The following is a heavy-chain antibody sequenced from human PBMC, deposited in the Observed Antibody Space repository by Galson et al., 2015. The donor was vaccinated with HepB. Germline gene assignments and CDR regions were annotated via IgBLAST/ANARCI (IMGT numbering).Heavy chain of an antibody. D-gene: IGHD4-23*01. V-gene: IGHV1-24*01. CDR2: FDPEDGET. J-gene: IGHJ4*02. CDR1: GYTLTELS. Sequence: SVKVSCKVSGYTLTELSMHWVRQAPGKGLEWMGGFDPEDGETIYAQKFQGRVTMTEDTSTDTAYMELSSLRSEDTAVYYCATDRLYDYGGNPGFDYWGQGTLVTVSS. CDR3: ATDRLYDYGGNPGFDY.